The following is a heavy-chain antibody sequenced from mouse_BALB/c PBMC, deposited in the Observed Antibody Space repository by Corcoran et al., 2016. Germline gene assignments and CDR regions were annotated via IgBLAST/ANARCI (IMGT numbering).Heavy chain of an antibody. CDR2: INTHSGVP. CDR1: GYTFTTAG. J-gene: IGHJ4*01. Sequence: QIQLVQSGPELKKPGETVRISCKASGYTFTTAGMQWVQKMPGKGLKWIGWINTHSGVPKYAEDFKGRFAFSLETSASTAYLQISNLKNEDTATYFCARRGAYYMYGGAMDYWGQGTSVTVSS. CDR3: ARRGAYYMYGGAMDY. D-gene: IGHD2-14*01. V-gene: IGHV9-4*02.